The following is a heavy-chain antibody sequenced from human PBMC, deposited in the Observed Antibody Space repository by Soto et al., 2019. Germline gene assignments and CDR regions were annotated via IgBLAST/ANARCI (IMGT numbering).Heavy chain of an antibody. CDR2: INSDGSST. CDR3: VRGEGGWETY. J-gene: IGHJ4*02. Sequence: EVQLMESGGGLVQPGGSLRLSCTASGFTFSSYWMHWVRQAPGKGLVWVSRINSDGSSTTYADSVKGRFTISRDNAKNTLYLQMNSLRAEDTAVYYCVRGEGGWETYWGQGTLVTVSS. CDR1: GFTFSSYW. D-gene: IGHD6-19*01. V-gene: IGHV3-74*01.